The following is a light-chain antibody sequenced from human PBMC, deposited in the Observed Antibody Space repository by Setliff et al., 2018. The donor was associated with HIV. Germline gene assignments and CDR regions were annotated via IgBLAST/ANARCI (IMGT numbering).Light chain of an antibody. CDR2: SNN. Sequence: QSALTQPTSASGTPGQRVSISCSGSSSNIGSNTVNWYQQLRGTAPKLLIYSNNQRPSGVPDRFSGSKSGTSASLAISGLQSEDEAAYFCAAWDDSLNDYVFGTGTKVTVL. V-gene: IGLV1-44*01. CDR3: AAWDDSLNDYV. J-gene: IGLJ1*01. CDR1: SSNIGSNT.